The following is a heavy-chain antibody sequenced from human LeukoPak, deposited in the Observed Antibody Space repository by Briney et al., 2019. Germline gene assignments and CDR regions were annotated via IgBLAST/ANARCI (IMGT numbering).Heavy chain of an antibody. CDR3: ARGLGDYYDTSGYYYAVPAH. D-gene: IGHD3-22*01. Sequence: ASVKVSCKASGYTFTTYDITWVRQATGQGLEWMGWMNPNSGDIAYAQKFQGRVAMTRDTSISTAYMELSSLRSEDTAVYYCARGLGDYYDTSGYYYAVPAHWGQGTLVTVSS. CDR1: GYTFTTYD. CDR2: MNPNSGDI. V-gene: IGHV1-8*01. J-gene: IGHJ4*02.